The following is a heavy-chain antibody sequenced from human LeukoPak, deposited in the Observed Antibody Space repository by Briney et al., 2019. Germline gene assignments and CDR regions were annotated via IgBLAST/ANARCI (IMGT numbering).Heavy chain of an antibody. D-gene: IGHD2-15*01. CDR2: IYYSGST. CDR1: GGPINVYY. Sequence: SETLSLTCTVSGGPINVYYWSWIRQPPGKGLEWIGYIYYSGSTNYNPSLKSRVTISVDTSKNQFSLKLSSVTAADTAVYYCARGGGYVGYWGQGTLVTVSS. J-gene: IGHJ4*02. V-gene: IGHV4-59*01. CDR3: ARGGGYVGY.